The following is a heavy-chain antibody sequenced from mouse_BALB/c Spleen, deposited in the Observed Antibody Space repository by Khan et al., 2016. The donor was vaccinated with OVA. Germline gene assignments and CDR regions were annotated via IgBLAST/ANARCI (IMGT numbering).Heavy chain of an antibody. Sequence: EVELVESGGGLVKPGGSLKLSCAASGFTFSDYYMYWVRQTPEKRLEWVATISDGGSYTYCPDSVKGRFTISRDNAKNNLYLQMSSLKSEDTAMYYCARAGYGGFAYWGQGTLVTVSA. V-gene: IGHV5-4*02. CDR3: ARAGYGGFAY. D-gene: IGHD1-1*02. J-gene: IGHJ3*01. CDR1: GFTFSDYY. CDR2: ISDGGSYT.